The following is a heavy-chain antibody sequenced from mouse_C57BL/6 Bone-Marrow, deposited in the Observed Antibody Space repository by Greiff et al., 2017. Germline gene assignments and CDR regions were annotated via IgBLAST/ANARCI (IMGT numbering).Heavy chain of an antibody. CDR3: ARAQATYAMDY. Sequence: EVKVEESGGGLVQPGESLKLSCESNEYEFPSHDMSWVRKTPEKRLELVAAINSDGGSTYYPDTMERRFIISRDNTKKTLYLQMSSLRSEDTALYYCARAQATYAMDYWGQGTSVTVSS. D-gene: IGHD3-2*02. CDR2: INSDGGST. J-gene: IGHJ4*01. CDR1: EYEFPSHD. V-gene: IGHV5-2*03.